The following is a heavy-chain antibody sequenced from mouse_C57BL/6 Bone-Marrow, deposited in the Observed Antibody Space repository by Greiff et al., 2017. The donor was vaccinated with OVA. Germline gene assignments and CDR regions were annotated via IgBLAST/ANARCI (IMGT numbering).Heavy chain of an antibody. CDR1: GFHIKDDY. V-gene: IGHV14-4*01. J-gene: IGHJ2*01. Sequence: VQLQQSGAELVRPGASVKLSCTASGFHIKDDYMHWVKQRPEQGLEWIGWIDPENGDTEYASKFQGKATITADTSSNTAYLQLSSLTSEDTAVYYCTTWLCGNYDYWGQGTTLTVSS. CDR2: IDPENGDT. CDR3: TTWLCGNYDY. D-gene: IGHD2-1*01.